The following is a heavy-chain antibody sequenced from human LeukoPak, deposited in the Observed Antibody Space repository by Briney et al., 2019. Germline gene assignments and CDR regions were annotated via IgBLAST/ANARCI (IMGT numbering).Heavy chain of an antibody. Sequence: PSETLSLTCTVSGGSISSGSYYWSWIRQPAGKGLEWIGRIYTSGSTNYNPSLKSRVTISVDTSKNQFSLKLSSVTAADTAVYYCAREAPAGITMVRGVIMGNWFDPWGQGTLVTVSS. J-gene: IGHJ5*02. D-gene: IGHD3-10*01. V-gene: IGHV4-61*02. CDR3: AREAPAGITMVRGVIMGNWFDP. CDR1: GGSISSGSYY. CDR2: IYTSGST.